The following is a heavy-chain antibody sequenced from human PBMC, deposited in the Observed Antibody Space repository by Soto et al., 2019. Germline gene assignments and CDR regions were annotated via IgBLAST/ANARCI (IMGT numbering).Heavy chain of an antibody. CDR2: ISGSGGST. D-gene: IGHD1-26*01. V-gene: IGHV3-23*01. Sequence: EVQLLESGGGLVQPGGSLRLSCAASGFTFSSYAMRWVRQAPVKGLEWVSAISGSGGSTYYADSVKGRFTISRDNSKNTLYLQMNSLRAEDTAVYYCARRGSGSNYDYLGQGTLVTVSS. CDR1: GFTFSSYA. CDR3: ARRGSGSNYDY. J-gene: IGHJ4*02.